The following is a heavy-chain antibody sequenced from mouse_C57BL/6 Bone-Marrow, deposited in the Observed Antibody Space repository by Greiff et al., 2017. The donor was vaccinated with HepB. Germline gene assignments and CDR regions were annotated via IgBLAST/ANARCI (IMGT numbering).Heavy chain of an antibody. D-gene: IGHD1-1*01. CDR2: IDPENGDT. V-gene: IGHV14-4*01. CDR1: GFNIKDYY. CDR3: TTVFITTVVATKDYAMDY. Sequence: EVKLMESGAELVRPGASVKLSCTASGFNIKDYYMHWVKQRPEQGLEWIGWIDPENGDTEYASKFQGKATITADTSSNTAYLQLSSLTSEDTAVYYCTTVFITTVVATKDYAMDYWGQGTSVTVSS. J-gene: IGHJ4*01.